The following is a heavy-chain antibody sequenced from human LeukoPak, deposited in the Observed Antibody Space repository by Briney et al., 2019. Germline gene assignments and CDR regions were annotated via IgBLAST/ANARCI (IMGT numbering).Heavy chain of an antibody. CDR1: GGSFSGYY. D-gene: IGHD3-3*01. V-gene: IGHV4-34*01. Sequence: SETLSLTCAVYGGSFSGYYWSWIRQPPGKGLEWIGEINHSGSTNYNPSLKSRVTISVDTSKNQFSLKLSSVTAADTAVYYCARETSIRFLEWFPSYYYYYMDVWGKGTKVTVSS. J-gene: IGHJ6*03. CDR3: ARETSIRFLEWFPSYYYYYMDV. CDR2: INHSGST.